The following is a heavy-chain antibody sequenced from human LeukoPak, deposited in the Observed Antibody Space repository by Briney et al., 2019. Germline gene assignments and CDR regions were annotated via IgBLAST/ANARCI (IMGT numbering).Heavy chain of an antibody. D-gene: IGHD6-13*01. CDR2: TNPSGGST. V-gene: IGHV1-46*01. Sequence: ASVKVSCKASGYTFTSYYMHWVRQAPGQGLEWMGITNPSGGSTSYAQKFQGRVTMTRDTSTSTVYMELSSLRSEDTAVYYCARVHRSEGIAAAGTGAFDIWGQGTMVTVSS. CDR3: ARVHRSEGIAAAGTGAFDI. J-gene: IGHJ3*02. CDR1: GYTFTSYY.